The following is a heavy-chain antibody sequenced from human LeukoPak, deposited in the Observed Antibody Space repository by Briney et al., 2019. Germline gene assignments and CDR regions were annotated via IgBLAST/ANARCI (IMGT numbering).Heavy chain of an antibody. CDR1: GFTFSSYE. CDR2: ISSSGSTI. J-gene: IGHJ3*02. CDR3: ARVTASDAFDT. V-gene: IGHV3-48*03. D-gene: IGHD3-16*01. Sequence: GGSLRLSCAASGFTFSSYEMNWVRQAPGKGLEWVSYISSSGSTIYYADSVKGRFTISRDNAENLLYLQMNSLRAEDTAVYYCARVTASDAFDTWGQGTMVTVYS.